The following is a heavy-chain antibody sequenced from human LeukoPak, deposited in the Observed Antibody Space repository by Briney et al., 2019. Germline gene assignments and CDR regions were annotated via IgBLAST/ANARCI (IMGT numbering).Heavy chain of an antibody. Sequence: GGSLRPSCAASGFTFDDYAMHWVRQAPGKGLEWVSLISGDGGSTYYADSVKGRFTISRDNSKNSLYLQMNSLRTEDTALYYCAKVQTGAGIGWYYYYGMDVWGQGTTVTVSS. V-gene: IGHV3-43*02. CDR3: AKVQTGAGIGWYYYYGMDV. CDR1: GFTFDDYA. CDR2: ISGDGGST. J-gene: IGHJ6*02. D-gene: IGHD2-15*01.